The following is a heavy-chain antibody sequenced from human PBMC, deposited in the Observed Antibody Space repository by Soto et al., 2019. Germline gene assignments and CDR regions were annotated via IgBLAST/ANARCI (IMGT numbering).Heavy chain of an antibody. CDR3: ARASARNRYCSGGSCYWTFDY. V-gene: IGHV4-59*01. D-gene: IGHD2-15*01. Sequence: SETLSLTCTVSGGSISSYYWSWIRQPPGKGLEWIGYIYYSGSTNYNPSLKSRVTISVDTSKNQFSLKLSSVTAADTAVYYCARASARNRYCSGGSCYWTFDYWGQGTLVTVSS. CDR1: GGSISSYY. J-gene: IGHJ4*02. CDR2: IYYSGST.